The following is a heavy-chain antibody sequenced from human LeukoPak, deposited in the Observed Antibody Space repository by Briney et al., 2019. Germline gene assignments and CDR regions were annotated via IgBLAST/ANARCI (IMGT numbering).Heavy chain of an antibody. CDR3: AREVTSYWYFDL. Sequence: PGGSLRLSCAASGFTFSSYSMNWVRQAPGKGLEWVSSISSSSSYIYYADSVKGRFTISRDNAKNSLYLQMNSLRAEDTAVYYCAREVTSYWYFDLWGRGTLVTVSS. V-gene: IGHV3-21*01. J-gene: IGHJ2*01. CDR1: GFTFSSYS. D-gene: IGHD4-17*01. CDR2: ISSSSSYI.